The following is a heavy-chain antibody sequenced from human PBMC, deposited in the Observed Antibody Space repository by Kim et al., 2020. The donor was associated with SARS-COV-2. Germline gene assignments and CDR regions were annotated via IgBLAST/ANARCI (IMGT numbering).Heavy chain of an antibody. CDR2: INPSGGTT. Sequence: ASVKVSCKASGYTFTSYYMHWVRQAPGRGLEWMGIINPSGGTTTYSQKFQGRVSMTRDTSRSPVSLDLSRLRYEDTAVYYCARGARKVRGADYDHYYMDVWGKGTTVT. J-gene: IGHJ6*03. D-gene: IGHD3-10*01. CDR3: ARGARKVRGADYDHYYMDV. CDR1: GYTFTSYY. V-gene: IGHV1-46*01.